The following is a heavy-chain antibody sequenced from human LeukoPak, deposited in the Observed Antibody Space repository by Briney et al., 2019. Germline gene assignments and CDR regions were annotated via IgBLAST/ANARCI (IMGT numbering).Heavy chain of an antibody. D-gene: IGHD4-17*01. CDR1: GFTFSSYA. J-gene: IGHJ5*02. V-gene: IGHV3-64*04. CDR3: AKGARGDTVTSIVGLNWFDP. CDR2: ISSNGGST. Sequence: GGSLRLSCSASGFTFSSYAMHWVRQAPGKGLEYVSAISSNGGSTYYADSVKGRFTISRDNSKNTLYLQMNSLRADDTAVYYCAKGARGDTVTSIVGLNWFDPWGRGTLVTVSS.